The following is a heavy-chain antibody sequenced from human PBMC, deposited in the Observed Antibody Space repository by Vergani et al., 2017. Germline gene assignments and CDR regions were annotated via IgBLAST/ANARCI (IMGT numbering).Heavy chain of an antibody. CDR1: GGSVSSGSYY. Sequence: QVQLQESGPGLVKPSETLSLTCTVSGGSVSSGSYYWSWIRQPAGKGLEWIGYIYYSGSTNYNPSLKSRVTISVDTSKNQFSLKLSSVTAADTAVYYCAREIGSSSWYGAFYYYMDVWGKGTTVTVSS. D-gene: IGHD6-13*01. J-gene: IGHJ6*03. CDR3: AREIGSSSWYGAFYYYMDV. V-gene: IGHV4-61*10. CDR2: IYYSGST.